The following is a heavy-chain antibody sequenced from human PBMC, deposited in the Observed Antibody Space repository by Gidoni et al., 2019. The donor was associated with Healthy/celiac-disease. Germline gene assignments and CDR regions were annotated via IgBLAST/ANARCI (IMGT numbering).Heavy chain of an antibody. CDR2: IFRGDSDT. CDR3: ARRGEGYCSGGSCYDY. CDR1: GYSFTSYL. J-gene: IGHJ4*02. V-gene: IGHV5-51*01. D-gene: IGHD2-15*01. Sequence: EVQLVQSGAEVKKPGESLKISCMGSGYSFTSYLIGWVRQMPGNGLEWMGIIFRGDSDTRYSPSYQGQVTISADKSISTAYLQWSSLKASDTAMYYCARRGEGYCSGGSCYDYWGQGTLVTVSS.